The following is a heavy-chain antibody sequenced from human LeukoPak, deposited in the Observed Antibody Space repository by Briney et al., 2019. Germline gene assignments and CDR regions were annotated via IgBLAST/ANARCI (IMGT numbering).Heavy chain of an antibody. D-gene: IGHD3-10*01. Sequence: GGSPRLSCAASGFTFSDYYMSWIRQAPGKGLEWVSYISSSGSTIYYADSVKGRFTISRDNAKNSLYLQMNSLRAEDTAVYYCARDGVLMVRGVMWLDVWGKGTTVTVSS. J-gene: IGHJ6*04. CDR1: GFTFSDYY. CDR2: ISSSGSTI. CDR3: ARDGVLMVRGVMWLDV. V-gene: IGHV3-11*04.